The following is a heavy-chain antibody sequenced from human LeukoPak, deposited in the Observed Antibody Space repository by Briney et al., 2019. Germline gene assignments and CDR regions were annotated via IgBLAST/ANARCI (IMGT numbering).Heavy chain of an antibody. V-gene: IGHV1-8*01. J-gene: IGHJ4*02. Sequence: GASVKVSCKASGYTFTSYDINWVRQATGQGLEWMGWTNPDSGNTGYAQKFQGRVTMTRNTSISTAYIELSSLRSEDTAVYYCARGRYNWNDYLDYWGQGTLVTVSS. CDR1: GYTFTSYD. CDR2: TNPDSGNT. CDR3: ARGRYNWNDYLDY. D-gene: IGHD1-1*01.